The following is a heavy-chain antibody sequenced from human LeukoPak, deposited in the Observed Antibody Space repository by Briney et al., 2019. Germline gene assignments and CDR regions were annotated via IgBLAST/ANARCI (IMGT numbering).Heavy chain of an antibody. Sequence: GRSLRLPCAASGFTFSSYRMHWVRQAPGKGLEWVAFISYDGSTKYYADSVKGRLTISRDNSWNTLYLQMNSLRAEDTAVYYCAKGRDGSWFGYYFDYWGQGALVTVSS. CDR1: GFTFSSYR. J-gene: IGHJ4*02. V-gene: IGHV3-30*18. CDR3: AKGRDGSWFGYYFDY. D-gene: IGHD3-10*01. CDR2: ISYDGSTK.